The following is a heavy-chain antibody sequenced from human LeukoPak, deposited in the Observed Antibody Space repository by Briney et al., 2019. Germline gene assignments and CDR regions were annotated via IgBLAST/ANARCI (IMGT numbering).Heavy chain of an antibody. J-gene: IGHJ3*02. CDR2: IYPGDSDT. Sequence: GESLKISCKGSGYSFTSYWIGWVRQMPGKGLEWMGIIYPGDSDTRYSPSFQGQVTISADKSISTAYLQWSSLKASDTAMYYCARHLSLDPAGLRCGGDCSNAFDIWGQGTMVTVSS. D-gene: IGHD2-21*01. CDR3: ARHLSLDPAGLRCGGDCSNAFDI. V-gene: IGHV5-51*01. CDR1: GYSFTSYW.